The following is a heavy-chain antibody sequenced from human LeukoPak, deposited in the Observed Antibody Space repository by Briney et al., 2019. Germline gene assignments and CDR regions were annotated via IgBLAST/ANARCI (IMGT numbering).Heavy chain of an antibody. CDR3: AKSLVSYYYYYMDV. J-gene: IGHJ6*03. D-gene: IGHD5/OR15-5a*01. V-gene: IGHV3-23*01. CDR1: GFTFSSYA. CDR2: ISGSGGST. Sequence: SGGSLRLSCAASGFTFSSYAMSWVRQAPGKGLEWVSAISGSGGSTYYADSVKGRFTISRDNSKNTLYLQMNSLSEDTAVYYCAKSLVSYYYYYMDVRGKGTTVTVSS.